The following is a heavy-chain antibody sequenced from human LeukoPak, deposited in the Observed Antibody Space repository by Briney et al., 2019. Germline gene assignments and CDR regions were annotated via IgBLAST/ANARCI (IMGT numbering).Heavy chain of an antibody. CDR1: GYTFTGYY. D-gene: IGHD6-19*01. CDR2: INPNIGAT. CDR3: ARDRVGSGWPRPYYFEH. Sequence: ASVKVSRKPSGYTFTGYYLHWVRQAPGQALEWMGWINPNIGATMYAEKFQGRVTMTRDTSINTAYMELSSLRPDDTALYYCARDRVGSGWPRPYYFEHWGRGTLVTVSS. J-gene: IGHJ4*02. V-gene: IGHV1-2*02.